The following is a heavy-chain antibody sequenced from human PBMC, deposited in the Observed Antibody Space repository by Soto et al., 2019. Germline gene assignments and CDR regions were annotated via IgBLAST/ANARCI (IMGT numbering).Heavy chain of an antibody. V-gene: IGHV4-59*01. CDR1: GGSISSYY. D-gene: IGHD2-15*01. J-gene: IGHJ1*01. Sequence: SETLSLTCTVSGGSISSYYWSWIRQPPGKGLEWIGYIYYSGSTNYNPSLKSRVTISVDTSKNQFSLKLSSVTAADTAVYYCARGAVYCSGGSCYPSSAEYLQHWGQGTLVTVSS. CDR2: IYYSGST. CDR3: ARGAVYCSGGSCYPSSAEYLQH.